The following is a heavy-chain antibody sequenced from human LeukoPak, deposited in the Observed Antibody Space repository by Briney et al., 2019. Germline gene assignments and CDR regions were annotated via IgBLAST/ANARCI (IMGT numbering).Heavy chain of an antibody. CDR3: ATSLPIQLCGLDY. J-gene: IGHJ4*02. Sequence: GGSLRLSCAASGFTFSSYGMHWVRQAPGKGLEWVAVIWYDGSNKYYADSVKGRVTISRANSKNRLYLQMNSLRAEDTAVYYCATSLPIQLCGLDYWGQGTLVTVSS. V-gene: IGHV3-33*01. CDR2: IWYDGSNK. D-gene: IGHD5-18*01. CDR1: GFTFSSYG.